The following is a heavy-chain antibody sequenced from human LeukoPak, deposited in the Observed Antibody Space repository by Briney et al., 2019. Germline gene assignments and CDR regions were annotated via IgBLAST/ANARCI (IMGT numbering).Heavy chain of an antibody. V-gene: IGHV1-69*06. Sequence: SVKVSCKASGGTFTSYAISWVRQAPGQGLEWMGGIIPIFGTANYAQKFQGRVTITADKSTSTAYMELSSLRSEDTAVYYCARAGGESSGYYEAEYYYYYYMDVWGKGTTVTVSS. J-gene: IGHJ6*03. CDR3: ARAGGESSGYYEAEYYYYYYMDV. CDR2: IIPIFGTA. D-gene: IGHD3-22*01. CDR1: GGTFTSYA.